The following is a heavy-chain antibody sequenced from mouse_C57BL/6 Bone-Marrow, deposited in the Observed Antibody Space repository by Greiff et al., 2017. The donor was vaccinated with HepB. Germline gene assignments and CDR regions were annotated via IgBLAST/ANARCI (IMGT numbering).Heavy chain of an antibody. CDR3: ARHDYDVAWFAY. D-gene: IGHD2-4*01. J-gene: IGHJ3*01. Sequence: EVKVVESGGDLVKPGGSLKLTCAASGFTFSSYGMSWVRQTPAKRLEWVATISSGGSYTYYPDSVKGRFTISRDKAKNTLYLQMSSLKSEDTAMYYCARHDYDVAWFAYWGQGTLVTVSA. CDR1: GFTFSSYG. CDR2: ISSGGSYT. V-gene: IGHV5-6*01.